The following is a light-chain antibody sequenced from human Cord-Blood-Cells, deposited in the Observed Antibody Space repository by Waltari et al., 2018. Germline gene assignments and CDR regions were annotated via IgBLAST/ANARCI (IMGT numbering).Light chain of an antibody. V-gene: IGLV2-14*01. Sequence: QSALTQPASVSGSPGQSITISCTGTRRDVGGYNYVSWYQQHPGQAPKLMIYDVSNRPSGVSNRFSGSKSDNTASLTISGLQAEDEADYYCSSYTSSSTLYVFGTGTKVTVL. CDR3: SSYTSSSTLYV. CDR2: DVS. J-gene: IGLJ1*01. CDR1: RRDVGGYNY.